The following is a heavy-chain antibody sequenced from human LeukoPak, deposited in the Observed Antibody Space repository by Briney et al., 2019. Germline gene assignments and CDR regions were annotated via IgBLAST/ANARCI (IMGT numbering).Heavy chain of an antibody. D-gene: IGHD2-15*01. J-gene: IGHJ6*02. Sequence: GGSLRLSCAASGFTFSSFGMNWVRQAPGKGLEWVSSISGGTTYIYYADSVKGRFTISRDNAKNSLYLQMNSLRAEDMAVYFCARSSDRYGMDVWGQGTTVTVSS. V-gene: IGHV3-21*01. CDR2: ISGGTTYI. CDR1: GFTFSSFG. CDR3: ARSSDRYGMDV.